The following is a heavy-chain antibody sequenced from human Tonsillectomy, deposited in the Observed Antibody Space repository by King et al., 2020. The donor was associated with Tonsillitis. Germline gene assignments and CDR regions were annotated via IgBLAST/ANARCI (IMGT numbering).Heavy chain of an antibody. J-gene: IGHJ6*03. V-gene: IGHV3-33*08. CDR1: GFTFSNFA. CDR3: AGYEEYRLLGGQTFSYFKDV. CDR2: IWNDGSNK. Sequence: VQLVESGGGMVQPGRSLRLSCAASGFTFSNFAMHWVRQAPGKGLEWVAVIWNDGSNKYYAESVEGRFTISRDNSKNTLYLQMNSRTADDSAVYYCAGYEEYRLLGGQTFSYFKDVWGKGTAVTVSS. D-gene: IGHD2/OR15-2a*01.